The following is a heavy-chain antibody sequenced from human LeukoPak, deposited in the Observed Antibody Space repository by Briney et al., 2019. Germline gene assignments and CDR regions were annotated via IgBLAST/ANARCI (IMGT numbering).Heavy chain of an antibody. CDR3: AKSVRVVRGVRQPYYYYGMDV. CDR1: GFTFSSYA. CDR2: ISGSGGST. V-gene: IGHV3-23*01. D-gene: IGHD3-10*01. J-gene: IGHJ6*02. Sequence: GGSLRLSCAASGFTFSSYAMSWVRQAPGKGLERVSAISGSGGSTYYADSVMGRFTISRDNSKNTLYLQMNSLRAEDTAVYYCAKSVRVVRGVRQPYYYYGMDVCGQGTTVTVSS.